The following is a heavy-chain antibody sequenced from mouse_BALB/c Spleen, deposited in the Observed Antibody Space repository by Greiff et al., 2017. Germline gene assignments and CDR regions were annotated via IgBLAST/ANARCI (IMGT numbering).Heavy chain of an antibody. CDR2: ISYDGSN. D-gene: IGHD3-1*01. Sequence: EVQVVESGPGLVKPSQSLSLTCSVTGYSITSGYYWNWIRQFPGNKLEWMGYISYDGSNNYNPSLKNRISITRDTSKNQFFLKLNSVTTEDTATYYCARAARATAMDYWGQGTSVTVSS. J-gene: IGHJ4*01. CDR1: GYSITSGYY. V-gene: IGHV3-6*02. CDR3: ARAARATAMDY.